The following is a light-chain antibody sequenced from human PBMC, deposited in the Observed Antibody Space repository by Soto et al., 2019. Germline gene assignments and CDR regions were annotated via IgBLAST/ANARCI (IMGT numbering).Light chain of an antibody. Sequence: DIQMIQSPSSLSASVGDRVTVTCRASQSIAIYLNWYQQKPGKAPNLLIYAASSLQSGVPSRFSGSGSGTYFTLTINSLQPEDFATYYCQQSHSTPRTFGQGT. J-gene: IGKJ2*01. V-gene: IGKV1-39*01. CDR3: QQSHSTPRT. CDR2: AAS. CDR1: QSIAIY.